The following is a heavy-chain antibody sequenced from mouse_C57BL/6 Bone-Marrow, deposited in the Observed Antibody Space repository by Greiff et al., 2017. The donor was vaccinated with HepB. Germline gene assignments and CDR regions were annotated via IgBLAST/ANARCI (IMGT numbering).Heavy chain of an antibody. Sequence: EVKLVESGPGLVKPSQSLSLTCSVTGYSITSGYYWNWIRQFPGNNLEWMGYISYDGSNNYNQSIKNRISITRDTSKNQFFLKLNSVTTEDTATYYCARATSITTVIDVWGTGTTVTVSS. J-gene: IGHJ1*03. CDR3: ARATSITTVIDV. D-gene: IGHD1-1*01. V-gene: IGHV3-6*01. CDR1: GYSITSGYY. CDR2: ISYDGSN.